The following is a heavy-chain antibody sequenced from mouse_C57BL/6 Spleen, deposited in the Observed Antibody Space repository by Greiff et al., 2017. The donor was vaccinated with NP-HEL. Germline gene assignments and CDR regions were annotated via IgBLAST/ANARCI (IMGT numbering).Heavy chain of an antibody. Sequence: VQLQQSGAELVRPGASVKLSCTASGFTFKDDYMHWVKQRPEQGLEWIGWIDPENGDTEYASKVQGKATITADTASNTAYLQLSSLTSEDTAVYYCTTVVDYWGQGTTLTVSS. J-gene: IGHJ2*01. CDR2: IDPENGDT. D-gene: IGHD1-1*01. V-gene: IGHV14-4*01. CDR1: GFTFKDDY. CDR3: TTVVDY.